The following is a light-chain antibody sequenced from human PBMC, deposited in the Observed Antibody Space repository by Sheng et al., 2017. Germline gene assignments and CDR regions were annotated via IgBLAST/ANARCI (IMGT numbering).Light chain of an antibody. CDR3: QQYGSSPPP. CDR1: QSVSSGY. V-gene: IGKV3-20*01. J-gene: IGKJ4*01. CDR2: VHP. Sequence: EIVLTQSPGTLSLSPGDRATLSCRASQSVSSGYLAWYQQNLARLPGSSSMVHPAGPLASQTGSVAVGLGTDFTLTISRLEPEDFAVYYCQQYGSSPPPFGGGTKVEIK.